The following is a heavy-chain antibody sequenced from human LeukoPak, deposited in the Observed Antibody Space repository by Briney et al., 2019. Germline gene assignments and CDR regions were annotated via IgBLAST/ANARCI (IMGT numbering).Heavy chain of an antibody. V-gene: IGHV4-61*01. CDR1: GGSVSSGSYY. CDR2: IYDSGST. J-gene: IGHJ5*02. D-gene: IGHD2-2*01. Sequence: PSETLSLTCTVSGGSVSSGSYYWSWIRQPPGKGLEWIGYIYDSGSTNYNPSLKSRVTISVDTSKSQFSLKLSSVTAADTAVYYCARVVVVPAATAWFDPWGQGTLVTVSS. CDR3: ARVVVVPAATAWFDP.